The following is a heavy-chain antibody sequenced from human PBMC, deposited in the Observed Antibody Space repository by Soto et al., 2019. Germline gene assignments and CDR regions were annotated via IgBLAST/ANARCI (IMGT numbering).Heavy chain of an antibody. J-gene: IGHJ6*03. D-gene: IGHD3-16*01. Sequence: QLQLQESGPGLVKPSQTLSLTCAVSGGSISNGGYYWSWIRQHPGKGLEWIGSIYFSGRTYSNPSPTCFMMLAIATPGFQIAPMVSCVAARHTCVYLCSRVSQTLNPTHRWGGGDMDVWGKGTAVTVSS. CDR1: GGSISNGGYY. CDR3: SRVSQTLNPTHRWGGGDMDV. CDR2: IYFSGRT. V-gene: IGHV4-31*01.